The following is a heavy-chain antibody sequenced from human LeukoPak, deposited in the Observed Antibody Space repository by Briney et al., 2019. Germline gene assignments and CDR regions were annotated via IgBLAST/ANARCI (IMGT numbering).Heavy chain of an antibody. V-gene: IGHV3-23*01. CDR2: ISGSGYST. CDR1: GFTFSSYA. CDR3: AKSISSGSDY. Sequence: PGGSLRLSCAVSGFTFSSYAMSWVRQAPGKGLEWVSSISGSGYSTYSADSVKGRFTISRDNSKNTLYLQMSSLRAEDTAVYYCAKSISSGSDYWGQGTLVTVSS. J-gene: IGHJ4*02. D-gene: IGHD6-19*01.